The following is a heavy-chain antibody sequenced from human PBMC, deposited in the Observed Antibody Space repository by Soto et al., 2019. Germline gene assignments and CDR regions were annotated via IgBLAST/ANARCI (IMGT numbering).Heavy chain of an antibody. CDR1: GGTFSSYA. V-gene: IGHV1-69*06. CDR2: IIPIFGTA. D-gene: IGHD3-22*01. CDR3: ARGYYYDSSGSLLRLDY. J-gene: IGHJ4*02. Sequence: QVQLVQSGAEVKKPGSSVKVSCKASGGTFSSYAISWVRQAPGQGLEWMGGIIPIFGTAHYAQKFQGRVTITADKSTSTAYMELSSMRSEDTAVYYCARGYYYDSSGSLLRLDYWGQGTLVTVSS.